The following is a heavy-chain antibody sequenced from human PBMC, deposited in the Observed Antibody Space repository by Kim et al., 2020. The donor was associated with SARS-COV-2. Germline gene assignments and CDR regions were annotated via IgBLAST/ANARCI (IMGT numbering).Heavy chain of an antibody. Sequence: SETLSLTCTVSGGSISSGGYYWSWIRQHPGKGLEWIGYIYYSGSTYYNPSLKSRVTISVDTSKNQFSLKLSSVTAADTAVYYCARDSSSRKPPGSAFDIWGQGTMVTVSS. J-gene: IGHJ3*02. D-gene: IGHD2-2*01. CDR1: GGSISSGGYY. CDR2: IYYSGST. V-gene: IGHV4-31*03. CDR3: ARDSSSRKPPGSAFDI.